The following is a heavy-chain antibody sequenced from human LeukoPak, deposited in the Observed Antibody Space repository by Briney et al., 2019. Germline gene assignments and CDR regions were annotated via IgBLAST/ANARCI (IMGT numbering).Heavy chain of an antibody. V-gene: IGHV3-23*01. CDR3: AKDRGFSGYDLTDY. CDR1: GFTFSSYW. J-gene: IGHJ4*02. Sequence: GGSLRLSCAASGFTFSSYWMSWVRQAPGKGLEWVSAISGSGGSTYYADSVKGRFTISRDNSKNTLYLQMNSLRAEDTAVYYCAKDRGFSGYDLTDYWGQGTLVTVSS. CDR2: ISGSGGST. D-gene: IGHD5-12*01.